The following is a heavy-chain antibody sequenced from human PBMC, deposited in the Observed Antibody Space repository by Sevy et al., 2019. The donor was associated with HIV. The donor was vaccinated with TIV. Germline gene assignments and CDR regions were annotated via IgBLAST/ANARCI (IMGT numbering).Heavy chain of an antibody. J-gene: IGHJ6*02. V-gene: IGHV4-4*07. CDR1: GGSISSYY. D-gene: IGHD3-10*01. Sequence: SETLSLTCTVSGGSISSYYWSWIRQPAGKGLEWIGRIYTSGSTNYNPSLKSRVTMSVDTSKNQFSLKLSSVTAADTAVYYCARGLRKNYYYYYGMDVWGQGTTVTVSS. CDR2: IYTSGST. CDR3: ARGLRKNYYYYYGMDV.